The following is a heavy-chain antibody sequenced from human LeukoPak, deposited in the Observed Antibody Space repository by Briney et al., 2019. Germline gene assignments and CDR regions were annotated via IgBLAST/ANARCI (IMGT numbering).Heavy chain of an antibody. CDR1: GYTFTSYG. D-gene: IGHD2-15*01. Sequence: GASVKVSCKASGYTFTSYGISWVRQAPGQGLEWMGWISAYNGNTNYALKLRGRLTMTTDTSTSTAYMELRSLRSDDTAVYYCARDEKKYCSGGSCPAYFDYWGQGTLVTVSS. CDR3: ARDEKKYCSGGSCPAYFDY. J-gene: IGHJ4*02. CDR2: ISAYNGNT. V-gene: IGHV1-18*01.